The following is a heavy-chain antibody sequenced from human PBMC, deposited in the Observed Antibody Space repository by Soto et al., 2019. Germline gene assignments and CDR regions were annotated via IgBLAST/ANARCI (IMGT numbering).Heavy chain of an antibody. Sequence: QVQLVESGGGLVKPGGSLRLSCAASGFTFSDYYMSWIRQAPGKGLEWVSYISSSGSTIYYADSVKGRFTISRDNAKNXLHLQINSLRAEDTAVYYCARDRPDYGDYVGAFDIWGQGTMVTVSS. J-gene: IGHJ3*02. CDR2: ISSSGSTI. CDR1: GFTFSDYY. CDR3: ARDRPDYGDYVGAFDI. V-gene: IGHV3-11*01. D-gene: IGHD4-17*01.